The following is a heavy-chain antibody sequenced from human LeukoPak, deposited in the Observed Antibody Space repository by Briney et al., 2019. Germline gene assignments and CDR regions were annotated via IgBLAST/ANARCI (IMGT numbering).Heavy chain of an antibody. CDR1: GGSIRSYY. Sequence: SETLSLTCTVSGGSIRSYYWSWIRQPPGKGLEWIGYIYYSGSTNYNPSLKSRVTISVDTSKNQFSPKLSSVTAADTAVYYCARDYCSGGSCYSRPSGMDVWGQGTTVTVSS. CDR3: ARDYCSGGSCYSRPSGMDV. D-gene: IGHD2-15*01. CDR2: IYYSGST. V-gene: IGHV4-59*01. J-gene: IGHJ6*02.